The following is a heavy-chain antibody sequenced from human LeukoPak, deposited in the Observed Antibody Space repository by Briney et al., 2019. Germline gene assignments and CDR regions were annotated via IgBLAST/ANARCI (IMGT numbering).Heavy chain of an antibody. CDR3: AKVIVGYCSSTSCLDWFDA. J-gene: IGHJ5*02. V-gene: IGHV3-23*01. CDR1: GFTFSSNA. Sequence: PGGSLRLSCAASGFTFSSNAMSWVRQVPGKGLEWVSTISGSEGSTYYADSVKGRFTISRDISKNTVYLQINSLRAEDTAVYFCAKVIVGYCSSTSCLDWFDAWGQGTLVTVSS. D-gene: IGHD2-2*01. CDR2: ISGSEGST.